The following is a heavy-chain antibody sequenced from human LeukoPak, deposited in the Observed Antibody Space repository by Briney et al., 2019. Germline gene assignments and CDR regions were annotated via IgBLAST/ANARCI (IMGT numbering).Heavy chain of an antibody. J-gene: IGHJ4*02. CDR1: GGSISNYY. CDR2: IYDSGST. Sequence: PSETLSLTCTVSGGSISNYYWSWIRHPPGRRLEWIGYIYDSGSTNYNPSLKSRVTMSLDASRNQFSLKLSSVTAADTAVYYCTRTSASTAIDYWGPGTLVTVSS. CDR3: TRTSASTAIDY. V-gene: IGHV4-59*01. D-gene: IGHD4-17*01.